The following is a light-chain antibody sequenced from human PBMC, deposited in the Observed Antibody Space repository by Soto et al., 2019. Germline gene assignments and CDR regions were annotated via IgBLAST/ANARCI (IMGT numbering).Light chain of an antibody. CDR1: SSAVGGYNY. CDR2: EVS. J-gene: IGLJ2*01. V-gene: IGLV2-14*01. CDR3: SSYTSSSTFVV. Sequence: QSVLTQPASVSGSPGQSITISCTGTSSAVGGYNYVSWYQQHPGKAPKLMIYEVSNRPSGVSNRFAGSKSGNTASLTISGLQAEDEADYYCSSYTSSSTFVVFGGGTKVTVL.